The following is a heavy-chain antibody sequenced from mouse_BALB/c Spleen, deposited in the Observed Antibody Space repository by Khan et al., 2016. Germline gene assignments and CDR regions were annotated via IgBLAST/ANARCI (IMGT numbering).Heavy chain of an antibody. CDR3: NAIYYGNDVYFDY. D-gene: IGHD2-2*01. Sequence: VQLQQSGAELVRSGASVKLSCTATVFNIKDYYMHWVKQRPEQGLEWIGWIDPENGDTEYAPKFQGKATMTADTSSNAAYLQFSSLTSEDSAVYSSNAIYYGNDVYFDYWGQGTTLTVSS. CDR1: VFNIKDYY. V-gene: IGHV14-4*02. CDR2: IDPENGDT. J-gene: IGHJ2*01.